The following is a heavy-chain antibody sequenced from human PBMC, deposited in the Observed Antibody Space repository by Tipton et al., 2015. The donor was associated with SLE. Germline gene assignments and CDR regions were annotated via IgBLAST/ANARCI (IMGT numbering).Heavy chain of an antibody. CDR3: ARATDGGRAED. D-gene: IGHD3-16*01. V-gene: IGHV4-59*01. CDR1: GGSISSYY. J-gene: IGHJ4*02. Sequence: TLSLTCTVSGGSISSYYWSWIRQPPGKGLEWIGYIYYSGSTNYNPSLKSRVTISADTSKNQFSLKLSSVTAADTAVYYCARATDGGRAEDWGQGTLVTVSS. CDR2: IYYSGST.